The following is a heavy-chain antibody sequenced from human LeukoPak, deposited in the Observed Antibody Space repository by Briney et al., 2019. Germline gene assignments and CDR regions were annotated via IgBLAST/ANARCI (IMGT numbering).Heavy chain of an antibody. J-gene: IGHJ4*02. CDR2: IYTSGST. V-gene: IGHV4-61*02. Sequence: PSETLSLTCTVSGASISSGSSYCSWIRQPAGKGLEWIGRIYTSGSTNYTPSLKSRVTISGDTSKNQFSLKLSSVTAADTAVYYCARTYSSGPFDDWGQGTLVTVSS. CDR3: ARTYSSGPFDD. CDR1: GASISSGSSY. D-gene: IGHD3-22*01.